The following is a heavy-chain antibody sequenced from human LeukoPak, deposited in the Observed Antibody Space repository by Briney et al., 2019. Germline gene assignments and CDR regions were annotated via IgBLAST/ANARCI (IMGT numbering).Heavy chain of an antibody. D-gene: IGHD3-22*01. CDR1: GGSFSGYY. Sequence: SETLSLTCAVYGGSFSGYYWSWIRQPPGKGLEWIGEINHSGSTNYNPSLKSRVTISVDTSKNQFSLKLSSVTAADTAVYYYARDQRLFYYYDSSGYNHWGQGTLVTVSS. CDR3: ARDQRLFYYYDSSGYNH. CDR2: INHSGST. V-gene: IGHV4-34*01. J-gene: IGHJ5*02.